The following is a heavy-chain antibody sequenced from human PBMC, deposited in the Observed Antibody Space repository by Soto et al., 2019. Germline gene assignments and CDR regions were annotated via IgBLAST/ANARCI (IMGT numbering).Heavy chain of an antibody. D-gene: IGHD6-6*01. V-gene: IGHV1-3*01. Sequence: VKVSCKASGYTFTSYAMHWVRQAPGQRLEWMGWINAGNGNTKYSQKFQGRVTITRDTSASTAYMELSSLRSEDTAVYYCARAYSSSSRDAFDIWGQGTMVTVSS. CDR3: ARAYSSSSRDAFDI. CDR1: GYTFTSYA. J-gene: IGHJ3*02. CDR2: INAGNGNT.